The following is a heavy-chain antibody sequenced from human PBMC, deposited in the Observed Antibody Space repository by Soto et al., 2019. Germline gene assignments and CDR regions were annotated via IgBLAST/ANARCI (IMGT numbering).Heavy chain of an antibody. CDR2: INPSGGST. Sequence: ASVKVSCKASGYTFTSYAMHWVRQAPGQGLEWMGIINPSGGSTSYAQKFQGRVTMTRDTSTSTVYMELSSLRSEDTAVYYCARNDYGDYVLLKRFGIDYWGQGTLVTVSS. J-gene: IGHJ4*02. V-gene: IGHV1-46*01. CDR1: GYTFTSYA. D-gene: IGHD4-17*01. CDR3: ARNDYGDYVLLKRFGIDY.